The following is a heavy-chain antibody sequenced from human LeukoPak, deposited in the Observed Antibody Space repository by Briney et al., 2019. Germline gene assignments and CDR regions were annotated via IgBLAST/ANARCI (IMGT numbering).Heavy chain of an antibody. V-gene: IGHV4-31*03. CDR1: GGSISSGGYY. CDR3: ARLNLLAYCGGDCYSPPCYFDY. CDR2: IYYSGST. J-gene: IGHJ4*02. Sequence: SETLSLTCTVSGGSISSGGYYWSWIRQHPGKGLEWIGYIYYSGSTYYNPSLKSRVTISVDTSKNQFSLKLSSVTAADTAVYYCARLNLLAYCGGDCYSPPCYFDYWGQGTLVTVSS. D-gene: IGHD2-21*02.